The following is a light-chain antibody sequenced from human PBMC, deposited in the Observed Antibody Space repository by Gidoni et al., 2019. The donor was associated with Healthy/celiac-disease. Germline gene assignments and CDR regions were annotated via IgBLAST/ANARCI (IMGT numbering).Light chain of an antibody. V-gene: IGLV3-25*03. J-gene: IGLJ1*01. CDR2: KDS. CDR3: QSADSSGYV. Sequence: SYELTQPPSVSVPPGPTARITCSGDALPKQYASWYQQKPGQAPGLVIYKDSERPSGIPERFSGSSSGTTVTLTISGVQAEDEADYYCQSADSSGYVFGTGTKVTVL. CDR1: ALPKQY.